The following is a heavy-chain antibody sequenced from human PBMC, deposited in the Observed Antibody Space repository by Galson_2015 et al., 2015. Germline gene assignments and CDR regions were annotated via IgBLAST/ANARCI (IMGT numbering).Heavy chain of an antibody. V-gene: IGHV3-15*01. D-gene: IGHD3-10*01. CDR3: TVAGSGSYRHQFDY. CDR1: GFTFTFTNAW. Sequence: SLRLSCAASGFTFTFTNAWMFWVRQAPGKGLEWVGRTKSKTDGGTTDYAAPVKGRFTISTDDSKNTLYLQMNSLKTEDTAVYYCTVAGSGSYRHQFDYWGQGTLVTVSS. J-gene: IGHJ4*02. CDR2: TKSKTDGGTT.